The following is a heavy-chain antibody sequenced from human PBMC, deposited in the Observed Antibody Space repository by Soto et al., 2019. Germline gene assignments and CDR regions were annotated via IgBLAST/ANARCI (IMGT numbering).Heavy chain of an antibody. CDR1: GATITYGNYA. CDR3: ARGGGSDSFDY. V-gene: IGHV4-30-2*01. D-gene: IGHD1-26*01. Sequence: QLQLHESGSGLVKPSQTLSLTCTVSGATITYGNYAWSWIRQTPGKGLEWIGYINHLETTFYNPSFESRLTLSIDRAKNQFSLNLNSMSAADRAVYFCARGGGSDSFDYWGQGILVTVSS. CDR2: INHLETT. J-gene: IGHJ4*02.